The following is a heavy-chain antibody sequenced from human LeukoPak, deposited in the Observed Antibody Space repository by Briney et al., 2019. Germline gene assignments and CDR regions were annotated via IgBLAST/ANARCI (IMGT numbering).Heavy chain of an antibody. J-gene: IGHJ3*02. CDR1: GFTFSSYA. D-gene: IGHD4-17*01. CDR2: ISSNGGST. V-gene: IGHV3-64*01. Sequence: PGGSLRLSCAASGFTFSSYAMHWVRQAPGKGLEYVSAISSNGGSTYYANSVKGRFTISRDNSKNTLYLQMGSLRAEDMAVYYCARGLTTDALDNAFDIWGQGTMVTVSS. CDR3: ARGLTTDALDNAFDI.